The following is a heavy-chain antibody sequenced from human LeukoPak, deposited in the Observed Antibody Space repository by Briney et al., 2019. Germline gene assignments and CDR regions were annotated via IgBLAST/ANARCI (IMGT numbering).Heavy chain of an antibody. Sequence: ASVKVSFTASGYTFTDYYMPWVRQAPGQGLEWMGLINPYSGGTNYAQKFHGRVTMTRDTSISTAYRELSRLKSDDTAVDYCARDYSSGWYVYWGQGTLVTVSS. J-gene: IGHJ4*02. CDR1: GYTFTDYY. CDR2: INPYSGGT. V-gene: IGHV1-2*06. D-gene: IGHD6-19*01. CDR3: ARDYSSGWYVY.